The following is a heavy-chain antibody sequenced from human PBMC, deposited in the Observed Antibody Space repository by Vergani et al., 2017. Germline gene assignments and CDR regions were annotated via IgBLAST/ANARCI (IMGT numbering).Heavy chain of an antibody. CDR1: GFTFSSYG. J-gene: IGHJ4*02. V-gene: IGHV3-30*18. Sequence: QVQLVESGGGVVQPGRSLRLSCAASGFTFSSYGMHWVRQAPGKGLEWVAVISYDGSNKYYADSVKGRFTISRDNSKNTLYLQMNSLRAEDTAVYYCAKDGAVAGILVDYWSQGTLVTVSS. CDR3: AKDGAVAGILVDY. CDR2: ISYDGSNK. D-gene: IGHD6-19*01.